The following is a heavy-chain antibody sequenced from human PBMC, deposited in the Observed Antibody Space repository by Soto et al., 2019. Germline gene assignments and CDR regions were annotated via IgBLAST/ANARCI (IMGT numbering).Heavy chain of an antibody. CDR3: ARGTLGYSSSTRCGGMDV. D-gene: IGHD2-2*01. CDR2: IYHSGST. J-gene: IGHJ6*02. Sequence: SETLSLTCAVSGCSISSGGYSWSWIRQPPGKGLEWIGYIYHSGSTYYNPSLKSRVTISVDRSKNQFSLKLSSVTAADTAVYYCARGTLGYSSSTRCGGMDVWGQGTTVTVSS. V-gene: IGHV4-30-2*01. CDR1: GCSISSGGYS.